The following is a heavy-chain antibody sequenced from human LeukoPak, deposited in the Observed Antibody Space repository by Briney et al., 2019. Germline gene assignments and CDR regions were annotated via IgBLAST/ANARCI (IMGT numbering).Heavy chain of an antibody. CDR1: GFTFSSYA. D-gene: IGHD2-2*01. V-gene: IGHV3-30*04. CDR3: ARVDVVVPAAFDY. CDR2: ISYDGSNK. J-gene: IGHJ4*02. Sequence: GRSLRLSCAASGFTFSSYAMHWVRQAPGKGLEWVAVISYDGSNKYYADSVKGRFTLSRDNSKNTLYLQMNSLRAEDTAVYYCARVDVVVPAAFDYWGQGTLVTVSS.